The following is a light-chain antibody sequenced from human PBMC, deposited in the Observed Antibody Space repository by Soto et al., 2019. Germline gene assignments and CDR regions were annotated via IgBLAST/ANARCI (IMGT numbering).Light chain of an antibody. CDR3: QQYGSSRT. V-gene: IGKV3-20*01. Sequence: EIVMTQSPGTLSLSPGERATLSCRASQSVSNNYLAWHQQKPGQARRLLNDGASSRAAGIAGRFSGRWCATDFTLTISRLEADDFAVYYCQQYGSSRTFGQGTKVGIK. J-gene: IGKJ1*01. CDR1: QSVSNNY. CDR2: GAS.